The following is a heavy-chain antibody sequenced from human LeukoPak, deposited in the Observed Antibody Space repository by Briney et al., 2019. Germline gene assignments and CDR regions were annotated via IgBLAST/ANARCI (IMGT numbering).Heavy chain of an antibody. CDR2: ISGSGGST. D-gene: IGHD4-17*01. V-gene: IGHV3-23*01. J-gene: IGHJ3*02. CDR1: GFTFSSYS. Sequence: GGSLRLSCAASGFTFSSYSMNWVRQAPGKGLEWVSAISGSGGSTYYADSVKGQFTISRDNSKNTLYLQMNSLRAEDTAVYYCAKDRYGDYRDAFDIWGQGTMVTVSS. CDR3: AKDRYGDYRDAFDI.